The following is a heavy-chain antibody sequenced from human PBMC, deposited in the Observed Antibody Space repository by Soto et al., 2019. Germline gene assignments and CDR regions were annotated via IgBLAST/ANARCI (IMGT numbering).Heavy chain of an antibody. Sequence: QQQLQESGPGLVKPSETLSLTCTVSGGSISSSSYYWGWIRQPPGKGLEWIGSIYYSGSTYYNPSLKSRVTISVDTSKNQFSLKLSSVTAADTAVYYCARLPVAGPIGYWGQGTLVTVSS. D-gene: IGHD6-19*01. V-gene: IGHV4-39*01. J-gene: IGHJ4*02. CDR2: IYYSGST. CDR1: GGSISSSSYY. CDR3: ARLPVAGPIGY.